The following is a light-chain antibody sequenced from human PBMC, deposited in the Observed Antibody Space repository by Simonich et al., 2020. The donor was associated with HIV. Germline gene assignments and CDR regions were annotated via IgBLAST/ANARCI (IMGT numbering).Light chain of an antibody. CDR2: HNT. Sequence: SYELTQSPSLSVSPGQTASITCSGESLGDKYVSWYQQKPGQSPVLVIYHNTKRPSGIPERLSGSNSGNTASLTIGGTQAMDEADYYCQAWDNNNVIFGGGTKLTVL. CDR1: SLGDKY. CDR3: QAWDNNNVI. V-gene: IGLV3-1*01. J-gene: IGLJ2*01.